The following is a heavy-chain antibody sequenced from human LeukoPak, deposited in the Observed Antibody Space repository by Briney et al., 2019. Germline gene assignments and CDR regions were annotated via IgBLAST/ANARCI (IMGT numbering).Heavy chain of an antibody. CDR3: ARQTTAYDSGWHFDY. V-gene: IGHV4-39*01. CDR2: IYYSGST. D-gene: IGHD6-19*01. CDR1: GGSISSASYY. Sequence: PSETLSLTCTVSGGSISSASYYWGWIRQPPGKGLDWIGSIYYSGSTYYNLSLKSRVTISVDTSRNQFSLKLRSVTAADATVYYCARQTTAYDSGWHFDYWGQGTLVTVSS. J-gene: IGHJ4*02.